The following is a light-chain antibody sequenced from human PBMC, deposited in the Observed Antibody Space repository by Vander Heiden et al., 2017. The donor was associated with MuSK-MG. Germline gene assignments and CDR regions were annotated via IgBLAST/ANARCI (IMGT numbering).Light chain of an antibody. Sequence: QSALTQPASVSGSPGQSITISCSGTSSDVGSYNLVSWYQQHAGKAPKVMIYEVSERPAGVSDRFSGSKSGKMASLTISGRKAEDEADYYGCSHAGGSTWVFGGGTKLTVL. CDR2: EVS. J-gene: IGLJ3*02. V-gene: IGLV2-23*02. CDR3: CSHAGGSTWV. CDR1: SSDVGSYNL.